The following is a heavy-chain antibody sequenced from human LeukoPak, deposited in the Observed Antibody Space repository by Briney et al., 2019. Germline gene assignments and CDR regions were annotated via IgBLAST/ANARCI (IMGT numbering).Heavy chain of an antibody. CDR2: ISAYNGNT. Sequence: ASVKVSCKASGYTFTSYGISWVRQAPGQGLEWMGWISAYNGNTNYAQKLQGRVTMTTDTSTSTAYMELSSLRSEDTAVYYCAGTGGYYDSSGFDYWGQGTLVTVSS. CDR1: GYTFTSYG. V-gene: IGHV1-18*01. J-gene: IGHJ4*02. CDR3: AGTGGYYDSSGFDY. D-gene: IGHD3-22*01.